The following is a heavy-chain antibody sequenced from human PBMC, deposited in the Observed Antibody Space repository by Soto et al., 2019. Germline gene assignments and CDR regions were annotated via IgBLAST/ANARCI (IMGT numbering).Heavy chain of an antibody. J-gene: IGHJ4*02. CDR2: IYHIGST. V-gene: IGHV4-4*02. CDR1: GGSVSSTNW. D-gene: IGHD3-22*01. CDR3: ARDALTGYYYEK. Sequence: PSETLSLTCAVSGGSVSSTNWWSWVRQSPGKGLEWIGDIYHIGSTNYNPSLRGRVTISVDKSNNQFSLTLKYVTAADTAVYYCARDALTGYYYEKWGRGTLVTVSS.